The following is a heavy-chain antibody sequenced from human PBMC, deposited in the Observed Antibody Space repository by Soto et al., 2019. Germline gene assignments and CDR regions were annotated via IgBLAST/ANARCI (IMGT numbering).Heavy chain of an antibody. CDR2: VFYDAYS. CDR1: GDSISGSPYF. CDR3: ARVRAAVPHY. J-gene: IGHJ4*02. D-gene: IGHD6-13*01. V-gene: IGHV4-39*01. Sequence: QVRLQESGPGLVMPSETLSLTCTVSGDSISGSPYFWGWIRQPPGKRLEWIGSVFYDAYSLYTPSLKSRATISVATSRTQFYLTLPSVAAADTAIYFCARVRAAVPHYWGQGILVTVSS.